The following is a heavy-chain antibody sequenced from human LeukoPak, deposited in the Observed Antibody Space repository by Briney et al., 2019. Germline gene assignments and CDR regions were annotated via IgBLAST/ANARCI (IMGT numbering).Heavy chain of an antibody. Sequence: GGSLRLSCAASGFTFSTYIMHWVRQSPGKGLEWVAVMSYTGNDISYADSVEGRFTISRDNSKNTLYLQMNSLQTDDTAVYYCATDLRYGNNFFFQHWGQGILVTVSS. CDR1: GFTFSTYI. CDR2: MSYTGNDI. J-gene: IGHJ4*02. CDR3: ATDLRYGNNFFFQH. D-gene: IGHD5-18*01. V-gene: IGHV3-30*04.